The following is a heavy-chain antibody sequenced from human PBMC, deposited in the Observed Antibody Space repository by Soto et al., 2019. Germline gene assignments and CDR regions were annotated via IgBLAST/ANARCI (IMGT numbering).Heavy chain of an antibody. CDR3: AKESLPEHYGDTLFDY. Sequence: EVQLLESGGALVRPGGSLRLSCAASGFSFNNYALRWVRQAPGKGLEWVSTFSAGGRAYYAASFQGRFTIARDSSQNTVHLQISALRPEDTGVYYCAKESLPEHYGDTLFDYWGQGTRVTVSS. CDR1: GFSFNNYA. CDR2: FSAGGRA. J-gene: IGHJ4*02. V-gene: IGHV3-23*01. D-gene: IGHD4-17*01.